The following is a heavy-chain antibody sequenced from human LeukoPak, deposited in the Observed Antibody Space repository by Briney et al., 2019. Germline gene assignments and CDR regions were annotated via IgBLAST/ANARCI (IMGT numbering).Heavy chain of an antibody. J-gene: IGHJ5*02. CDR1: GYTFTSYG. D-gene: IGHD6-13*01. CDR2: IIPIFGTA. V-gene: IGHV1-69*13. CDR3: ARDRGYSSSWYVRRLNWFDP. Sequence: SVKVSCKAPGYTFTSYGISWVRQTPGQGLEWTGGIIPIFGTANYAQKFQGRVTITADESTSTAYMELSSLRSEDTAVYYCARDRGYSSSWYVRRLNWFDPWGQGTLVTVSS.